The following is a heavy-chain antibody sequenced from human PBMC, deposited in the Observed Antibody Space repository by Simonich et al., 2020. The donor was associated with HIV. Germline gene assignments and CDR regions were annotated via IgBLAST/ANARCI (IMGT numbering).Heavy chain of an antibody. CDR1: GYTLTEFP. CDR3: ARQVITLFGVLTWYHFDY. V-gene: IGHV1-24*01. Sequence: QVQLVQSGAEVKKPGASVKVSCQVSGYTLTEFPMHWVGQAPGKGLEWMGGWATEGGNIINAQRCLGRVTMVEDKSTDTAYMELSSLRSEDTAVYYCARQVITLFGVLTWYHFDYWGQGTLVTVSS. J-gene: IGHJ4*02. D-gene: IGHD3-3*01. CDR2: WATEGGNI.